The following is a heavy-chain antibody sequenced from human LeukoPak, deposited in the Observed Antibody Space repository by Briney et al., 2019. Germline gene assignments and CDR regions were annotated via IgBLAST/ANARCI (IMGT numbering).Heavy chain of an antibody. CDR1: GGSFSGYY. CDR3: AKRPSLLLWFGERVNWFDP. D-gene: IGHD3-10*01. CDR2: INHSGST. J-gene: IGHJ5*02. Sequence: SETLSLTCAVYGGSFSGYYWSWIRQPPGTGLEWIGEINHSGSTNYNPSLKSRVTISVDTSKNQFSLKLSSVTAADTAVYYCAKRPSLLLWFGERVNWFDPWGQGTLVTVSS. V-gene: IGHV4-34*01.